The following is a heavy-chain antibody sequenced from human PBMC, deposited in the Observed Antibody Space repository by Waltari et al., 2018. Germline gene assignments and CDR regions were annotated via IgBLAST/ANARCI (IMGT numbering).Heavy chain of an antibody. CDR3: ARGGIVVVPAAMGYGMDV. CDR1: GGSISSGSYY. D-gene: IGHD2-2*01. J-gene: IGHJ6*02. CDR2: IYTSGST. V-gene: IGHV4-61*09. Sequence: QVQLQESGPGLVKPSQTLSLTCTVSGGSISSGSYYWSWIRQSAGKGLEWIGYIYTSGSTNYNPSLKSRVTISVDTSKNQFSLKLSSVTAADTAVYYCARGGIVVVPAAMGYGMDVWGQGTTVIVSS.